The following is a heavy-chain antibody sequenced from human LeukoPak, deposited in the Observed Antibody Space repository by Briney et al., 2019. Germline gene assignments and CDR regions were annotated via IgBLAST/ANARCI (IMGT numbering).Heavy chain of an antibody. J-gene: IGHJ4*02. D-gene: IGHD1-26*01. CDR2: INHSGST. V-gene: IGHV4-34*01. Sequence: SETLPLTCAVYGGSFSGYYWSWIRQPPGKGLEWIGEINHSGSTNYNPSLKSRVTISVDTSKNQFSLKLSSVTAADTAVYYCARGRGGGRYFDYWGQGTLVTVSS. CDR3: ARGRGGGRYFDY. CDR1: GGSFSGYY.